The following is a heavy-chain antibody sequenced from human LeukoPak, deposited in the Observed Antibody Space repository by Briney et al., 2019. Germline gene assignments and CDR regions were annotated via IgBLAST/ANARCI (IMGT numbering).Heavy chain of an antibody. Sequence: GGSLRLSCAASGFTFSSSAMHWVRQAPGKGLEYVSTISTNEITTYYANSVKGRFTISRDNSKNTLYLQMGSLRAEDMAVYYCARGAPHCSKTSCYSYYYGMDVWGQGATVTVSS. CDR3: ARGAPHCSKTSCYSYYYGMDV. J-gene: IGHJ6*02. V-gene: IGHV3-64*01. CDR1: GFTFSSSA. CDR2: ISTNEITT. D-gene: IGHD2-2*01.